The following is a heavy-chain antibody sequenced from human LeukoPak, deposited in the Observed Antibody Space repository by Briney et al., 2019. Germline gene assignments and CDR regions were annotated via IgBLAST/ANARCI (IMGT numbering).Heavy chain of an antibody. Sequence: SETLSLTCTVSGGSISSSSYYWGWIRQPPGKGLEWIGSIYYSGSTYYNPSLKSRVTISVDTSKNQFSLKLSSVTAADTAVYYCARSSTAAGTKLPYWGQGTLVTVSS. CDR2: IYYSGST. V-gene: IGHV4-39*01. J-gene: IGHJ4*02. CDR1: GGSISSSSYY. D-gene: IGHD6-13*01. CDR3: ARSSTAAGTKLPY.